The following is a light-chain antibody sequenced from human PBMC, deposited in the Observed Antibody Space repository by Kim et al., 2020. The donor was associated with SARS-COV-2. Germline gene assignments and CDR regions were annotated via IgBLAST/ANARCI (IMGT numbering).Light chain of an antibody. CDR2: DVS. J-gene: IGLJ1*01. Sequence: QSALTQPASVSASPGQSITISCTGTSSDVGAYNYLSWYQQHPGKAPKLMIYDVSNRPSGVSNRFSGSKSGNTASLTISGLQAEDEADYYCSSYTSSSTYVFGTGTKVTVL. CDR3: SSYTSSSTYV. CDR1: SSDVGAYNY. V-gene: IGLV2-14*03.